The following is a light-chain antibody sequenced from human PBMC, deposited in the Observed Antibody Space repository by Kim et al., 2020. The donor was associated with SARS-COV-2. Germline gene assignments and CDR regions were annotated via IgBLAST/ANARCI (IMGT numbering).Light chain of an antibody. CDR2: AAS. CDR3: QQSHSAFYT. Sequence: SASVGDKVTITCRASQSISTYLNWYQQKPGKAPKLLIYAASSLQSWVPSRFSGGGSGTDFTLTISSLQPEDFATYYCQQSHSAFYTFGQGTKLEI. J-gene: IGKJ2*01. CDR1: QSISTY. V-gene: IGKV1-39*01.